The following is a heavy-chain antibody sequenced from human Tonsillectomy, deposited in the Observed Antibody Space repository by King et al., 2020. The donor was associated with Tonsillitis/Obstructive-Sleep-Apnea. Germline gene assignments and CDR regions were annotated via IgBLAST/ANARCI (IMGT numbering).Heavy chain of an antibody. CDR1: GYTFTRYF. D-gene: IGHD2-21*01. CDR2: INPSDGIT. J-gene: IGHJ4*02. V-gene: IGHV1-46*01. CDR3: ARDDVVGRYIDS. Sequence: QLVQSGAEVKTPGASVKVSCKASGYTFTRYFIHWVRQARGQGIEWLGIINPSDGITTYAQKFQGRVTMTTDTSASTVYLELSSLRSEDTAVYYCARDDVVGRYIDSWGQGTLVTVSS.